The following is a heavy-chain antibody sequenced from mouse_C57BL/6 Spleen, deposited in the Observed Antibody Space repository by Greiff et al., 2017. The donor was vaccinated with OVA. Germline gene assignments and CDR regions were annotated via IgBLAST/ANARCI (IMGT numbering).Heavy chain of an antibody. CDR3: AREGTYYDYGRGY. Sequence: QVQLQQPGAELVKPGASVKMSCKASGYTFTSYWITWVKQRPGQGLEWIGDIYPGSGSTNYNEKFKSKATLTVDTSSSTAYMPLSRLTSEDSAVYFCAREGTYYDYGRGYWGPGTLVTVSA. CDR1: GYTFTSYW. J-gene: IGHJ3*01. CDR2: IYPGSGST. V-gene: IGHV1-55*01. D-gene: IGHD2-4*01.